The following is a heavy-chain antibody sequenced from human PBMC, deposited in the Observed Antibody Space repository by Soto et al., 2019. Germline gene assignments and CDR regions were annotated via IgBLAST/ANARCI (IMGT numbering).Heavy chain of an antibody. Sequence: ASVKVSCKASGYTFTSYGISWVRQAPGQGLEWMGWISAEDGKTNYAQKLQGRVTMTEDTSTDTAYMELSSLRSEDTAVYYCATGNTFIDAFDIWGQGTMVTVSS. CDR1: GYTFTSYG. CDR3: ATGNTFIDAFDI. V-gene: IGHV1-18*01. J-gene: IGHJ3*02. D-gene: IGHD2-2*02. CDR2: ISAEDGKT.